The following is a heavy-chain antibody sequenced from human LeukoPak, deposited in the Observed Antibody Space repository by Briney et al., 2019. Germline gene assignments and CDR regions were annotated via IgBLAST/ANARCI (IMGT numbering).Heavy chain of an antibody. CDR1: GYTFITYG. J-gene: IGHJ4*02. V-gene: IGHV1-18*01. Sequence: ASVKVSCKASGYTFITYGISWVRQAPGQGLEWMGWISAYNGNTKSAQKFQGRVTMTTDTSTSTAYMELRSLRSDDTAVYYCARDGGYDDSGYPWAYWGQGTLVTVSS. D-gene: IGHD3-22*01. CDR3: ARDGGYDDSGYPWAY. CDR2: ISAYNGNT.